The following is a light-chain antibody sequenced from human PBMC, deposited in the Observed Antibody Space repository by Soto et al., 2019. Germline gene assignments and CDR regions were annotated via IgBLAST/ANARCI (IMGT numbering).Light chain of an antibody. J-gene: IGKJ1*01. V-gene: IGKV1-5*01. Sequence: DIQMTQSPSTLSASVGDRVTITCRASQSIRSWLAWYQWKPGKAPKLLIYGASSLESGVPLRFSGSGSGTECTLTIISLQPDDFATYYCQHYHSDPWTFGQGTKVEVK. CDR1: QSIRSW. CDR3: QHYHSDPWT. CDR2: GAS.